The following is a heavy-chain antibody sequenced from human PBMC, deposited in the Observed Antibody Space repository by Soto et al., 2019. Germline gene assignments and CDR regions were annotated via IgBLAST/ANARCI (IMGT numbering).Heavy chain of an antibody. Sequence: HPGGSLRLSCSASGFTFSSYAMHWVRQAPGKGLEYVSAISGSGGNTYYADSVKGRFTISRDNSKNTLFLQMNSLRAEDTAVYYCAKDQKQWLALDYWGQGTLVTVSS. J-gene: IGHJ4*02. CDR3: AKDQKQWLALDY. CDR1: GFTFSSYA. CDR2: ISGSGGNT. V-gene: IGHV3-64*04. D-gene: IGHD6-19*01.